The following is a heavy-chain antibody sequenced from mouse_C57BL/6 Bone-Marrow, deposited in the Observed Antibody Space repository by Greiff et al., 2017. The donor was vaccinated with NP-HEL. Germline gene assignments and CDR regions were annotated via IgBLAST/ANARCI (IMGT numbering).Heavy chain of an antibody. CDR2: ISYDGSN. CDR3: ARGWFAY. J-gene: IGHJ3*01. Sequence: EVQLQESGPGLVKPSQSLSLTCSVTGYSITSGYYWNWIRQFPGNQLEWMGYISYDGSNKYNPSLKNRISITRDTSKNQFFLKLNSVTTEDTATYYCARGWFAYWGQGTLVTVSA. V-gene: IGHV3-6*01. CDR1: GYSITSGYY.